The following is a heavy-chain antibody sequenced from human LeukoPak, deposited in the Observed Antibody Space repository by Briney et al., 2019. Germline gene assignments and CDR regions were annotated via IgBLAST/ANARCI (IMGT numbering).Heavy chain of an antibody. V-gene: IGHV6-1*01. D-gene: IGHD2-8*02. CDR3: AREGRVGGVFDS. CDR1: GGSISSYY. CDR2: TYYRSKWYN. J-gene: IGHJ4*01. Sequence: SETLSLTCTVSGGSISSYYWNWIRQSPSRGLEWLGRTYYRSKWYNDYAVSVKSRITINPDTSKNQFSLQLNSVNPEDTAVYYCAREGRVGGVFDSWGHGTLVTVSS.